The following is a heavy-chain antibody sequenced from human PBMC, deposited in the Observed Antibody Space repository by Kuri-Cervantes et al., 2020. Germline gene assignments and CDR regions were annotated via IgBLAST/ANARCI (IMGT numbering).Heavy chain of an antibody. V-gene: IGHV4-34*01. CDR2: INHSGST. J-gene: IGHJ4*02. CDR3: ARDRELRIFDY. Sequence: GSLRLSCAVYGASFSGYYWNWIRQPPGKGLEWIGEINHSGSTNYNPSLKSRVTISVDASKNQFSLKLSSVTAADTAVYYCARDRELRIFDYWGQGTLVTVSS. CDR1: GASFSGYY. D-gene: IGHD3-10*01.